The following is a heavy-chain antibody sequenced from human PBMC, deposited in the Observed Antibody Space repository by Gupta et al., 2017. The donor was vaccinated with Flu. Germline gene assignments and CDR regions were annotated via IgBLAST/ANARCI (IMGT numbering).Heavy chain of an antibody. J-gene: IGHJ4*02. D-gene: IGHD3-10*01. Sequence: NWVRQAPGQGLEWMGWITTSGGIPTHAQVFTGRFVFSVDASVRTAYLQINSLKAADTAVYYCARIPKESGSDFDFWCQGNLVTVYS. V-gene: IGHV7-4-1*02. CDR2: ITTSGGIP. CDR3: ARIPKESGSDFDF.